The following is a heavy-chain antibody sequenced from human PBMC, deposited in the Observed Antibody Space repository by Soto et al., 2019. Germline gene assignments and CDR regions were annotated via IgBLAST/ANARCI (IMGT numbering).Heavy chain of an antibody. V-gene: IGHV3-21*01. CDR1: GFTFSSYS. CDR2: ISSSSSYI. J-gene: IGHJ4*02. CDR3: AREEYYDSSGYYRTYFDY. D-gene: IGHD3-22*01. Sequence: GGSLRLSCAASGFTFSSYSMNWVRQAPGKGLEWASSISSSSSYIYYADSVKGRFTISRDNAKNSLYLQMNSLRAEDTAVYYCAREEYYDSSGYYRTYFDYWGQGTLVTVSS.